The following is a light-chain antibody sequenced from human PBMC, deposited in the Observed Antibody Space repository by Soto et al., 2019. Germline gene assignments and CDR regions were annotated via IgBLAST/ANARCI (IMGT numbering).Light chain of an antibody. V-gene: IGKV1-27*01. CDR2: GAT. Sequence: DIQMTQSPSSLSASVGDRVTITCRASQGISNYLGWYQQKPGKVPKLLIYGATTLQSGVPSRFSGSGSGTDFTLTITSLQPEDVATYYCQKYNSAPWTFDQGTKVEIK. CDR3: QKYNSAPWT. CDR1: QGISNY. J-gene: IGKJ1*01.